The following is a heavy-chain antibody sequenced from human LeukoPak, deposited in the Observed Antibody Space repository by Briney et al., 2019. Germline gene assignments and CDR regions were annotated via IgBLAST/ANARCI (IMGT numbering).Heavy chain of an antibody. J-gene: IGHJ3*02. CDR1: GGSVSSYH. CDR2: VHNSGST. D-gene: IGHD1-26*01. V-gene: IGHV4-59*02. Sequence: SETLFLTCIVSGGSVSSYHWSWVRQPPGEGLEWIAYVHNSGSTNYNPSLKSRVIISVDRSKNQFSLKMNSVTAADTAVYYCVRDWEGFNFDIWSQGTMVTVSS. CDR3: VRDWEGFNFDI.